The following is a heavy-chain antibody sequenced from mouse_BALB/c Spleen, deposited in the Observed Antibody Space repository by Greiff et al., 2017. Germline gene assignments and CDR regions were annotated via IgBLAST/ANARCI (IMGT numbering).Heavy chain of an antibody. CDR1: GFNIKDYY. J-gene: IGHJ4*01. CDR3: ARSVYYGNPYAMDY. Sequence: VQLQQSGAELVRPGALVKLSCKASGFNIKDYYMHWVKQRPEQGLEWIGWIDPENGNTIYDPKFQGKASITADTSSNTAYLQLSSLTSEDTAVYYCARSVYYGNPYAMDYWGQGTSVTVSS. V-gene: IGHV14-1*02. D-gene: IGHD2-1*01. CDR2: IDPENGNT.